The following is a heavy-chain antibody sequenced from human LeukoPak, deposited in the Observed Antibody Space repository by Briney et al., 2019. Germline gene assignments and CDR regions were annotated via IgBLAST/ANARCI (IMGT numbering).Heavy chain of an antibody. CDR1: GGSISSDY. J-gene: IGHJ5*02. Sequence: SETLSLTCTVSGGSISSDYWSWIRQPPGKGLEWIGYIYYSGSTNYNPSLKSRVTISVDTSKNQFSLNLTSVTAADTAVYYCARFTPQGYGWGGYNRFDPWGQGTLVTVSS. CDR2: IYYSGST. V-gene: IGHV4-59*01. D-gene: IGHD3-16*01. CDR3: ARFTPQGYGWGGYNRFDP.